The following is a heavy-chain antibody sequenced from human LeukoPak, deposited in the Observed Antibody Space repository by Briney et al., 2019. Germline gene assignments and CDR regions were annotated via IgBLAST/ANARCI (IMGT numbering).Heavy chain of an antibody. V-gene: IGHV1-46*01. D-gene: IGHD4-23*01. CDR1: GYIFTSYY. CDR3: ATVRRWGEEAFDY. Sequence: GASVKVSCKASGYIFTSYYMHWVRQAPGQGLEWMGVINPSGGSTNYPQKFQGRVTMTRDMSTSTVYMELSSLRSEDTAVYYCATVRRWGEEAFDYWGQGTLVTVSS. J-gene: IGHJ4*02. CDR2: INPSGGST.